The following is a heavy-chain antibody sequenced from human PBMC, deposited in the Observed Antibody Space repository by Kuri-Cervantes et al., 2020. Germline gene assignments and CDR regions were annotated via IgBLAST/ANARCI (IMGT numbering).Heavy chain of an antibody. Sequence: GESLKISCAASGFTFDDYTMHWVRQAPGKGLEWVSLISWDGGSTYYADSVKGRFTISRDNAENSLHLQMNSLRAEDTAVYYCARDWGGDPFGDIAAAEGGAFDIWGQGTMVTVSS. V-gene: IGHV3-43*01. CDR1: GFTFDDYT. CDR2: ISWDGGST. D-gene: IGHD6-13*01. J-gene: IGHJ3*02. CDR3: ARDWGGDPFGDIAAAEGGAFDI.